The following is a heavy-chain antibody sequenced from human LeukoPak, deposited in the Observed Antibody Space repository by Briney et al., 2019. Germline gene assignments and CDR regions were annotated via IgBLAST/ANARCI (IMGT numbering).Heavy chain of an antibody. V-gene: IGHV3-15*01. CDR3: TTGSWFDP. CDR1: GFTFSNAW. Sequence: PGGSLRLSCAASGFTFSNAWRCWVRQAPGKGLEWVGRIKSKTAGGTTDYAAPVKGRFTISRDDSKNTLYLQMNSLKTEDTAVYYCTTGSWFDPWGQGTLVTVSS. J-gene: IGHJ5*02. CDR2: IKSKTAGGTT.